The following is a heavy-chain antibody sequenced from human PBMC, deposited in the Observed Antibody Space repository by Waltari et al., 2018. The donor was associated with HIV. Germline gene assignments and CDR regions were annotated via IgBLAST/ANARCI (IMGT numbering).Heavy chain of an antibody. Sequence: EVQFLESWGGLERPGVCLCRSCTAFGFNFAIYAITWSRQAPGRGLGWVSSISRSASATYYADSVKGRATISRDNSMDMLSLHIKSLRVDDTAVYHCVTSGYNFVEFGHRLDFWGRGILVTVS. CDR3: VTSGYNFVEFGHRLDF. D-gene: IGHD5-18*01. V-gene: IGHV3-23*01. CDR1: GFNFAIYA. CDR2: ISRSASAT. J-gene: IGHJ4*02.